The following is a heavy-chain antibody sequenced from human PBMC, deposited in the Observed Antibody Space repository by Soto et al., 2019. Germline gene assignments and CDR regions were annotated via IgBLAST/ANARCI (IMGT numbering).Heavy chain of an antibody. CDR3: ARTPTIFGVVKVGMDV. J-gene: IGHJ6*02. CDR1: GGSIISSNW. V-gene: IGHV4-4*02. CDR2: IYHSGST. D-gene: IGHD3-3*01. Sequence: SETLSLTCAVSGGSIISSNWLILFRHPPGKGLEWIGEIYHSGSTNYNPSLKSRVTISVDKSKNQFSLKLSSVTAADTAVYYCARTPTIFGVVKVGMDVWGQGTTVTVSS.